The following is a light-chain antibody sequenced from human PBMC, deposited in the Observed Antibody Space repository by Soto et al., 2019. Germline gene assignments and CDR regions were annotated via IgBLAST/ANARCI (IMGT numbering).Light chain of an antibody. CDR3: QQSFSPPQT. CDR1: QSISKY. V-gene: IGKV1-39*01. Sequence: DIQMTQSPSSLSASVGDRVTITCRASQSISKYLAWYQQKPGKAPGLLIYDVSTLQSGVPSRFSGSGSGTDFTLTISSLQPEDIETSYCQQSFSPPQTFGQGTNVDIK. CDR2: DVS. J-gene: IGKJ1*01.